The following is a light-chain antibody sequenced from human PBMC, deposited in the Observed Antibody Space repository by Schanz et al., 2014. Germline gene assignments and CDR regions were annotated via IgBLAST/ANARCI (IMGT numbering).Light chain of an antibody. CDR2: GAS. J-gene: IGKJ3*01. V-gene: IGKV3-15*01. CDR1: QSVSSN. Sequence: EIVMTQSPATLSVSPGERATLSCRASQSVSSNLAWYQQKPGQAPRLLIFGASTRATGIPARFSGSGSGTDFTLTINSLQPEDFATYYCQQSYSTPITFGPGTKVDIK. CDR3: QQSYSTPIT.